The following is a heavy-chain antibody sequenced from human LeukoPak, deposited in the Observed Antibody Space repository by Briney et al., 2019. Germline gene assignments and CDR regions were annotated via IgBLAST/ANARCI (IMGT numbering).Heavy chain of an antibody. CDR3: ARDTIPGAFDI. CDR2: IYYSGST. Sequence: PSETLSLTCTVSGGSISSGGYYWSWIRQHPGKGLEWIGYIYYSGSTYYNPSLKSRVTISVDTSKNQFSLKLSSVTAADTAVYYCARDTIPGAFDIWGQGIMVTVSS. V-gene: IGHV4-31*03. J-gene: IGHJ3*02. CDR1: GGSISSGGYY. D-gene: IGHD3-9*01.